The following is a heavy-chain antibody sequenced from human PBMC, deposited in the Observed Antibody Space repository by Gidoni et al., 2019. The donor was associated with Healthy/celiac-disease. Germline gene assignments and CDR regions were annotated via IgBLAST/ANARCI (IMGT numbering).Heavy chain of an antibody. CDR2: IIPIFGTA. CDR3: ARGSYYGSGSPTHYTRNWFDP. J-gene: IGHJ5*02. V-gene: IGHV1-69*01. CDR1: GGTFSSYA. D-gene: IGHD3-10*01. Sequence: QVQLVQSGAEVKKPGSSVKVSCKASGGTFSSYAISWVRQAPGQGLEWMGGIIPIFGTANYAPKFQGRVTITADESTSTAYMELSSLRSEDTAVYYCARGSYYGSGSPTHYTRNWFDPWGQGTLVTVSS.